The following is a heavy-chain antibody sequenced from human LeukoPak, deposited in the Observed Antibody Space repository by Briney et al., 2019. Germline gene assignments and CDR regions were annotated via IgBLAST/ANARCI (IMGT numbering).Heavy chain of an antibody. CDR2: ISGSGGNT. CDR1: GFTFSSYA. J-gene: IGHJ4*02. Sequence: GGSLRLSCAASGFTFSSYAMSWARQAPGKGREWVSAISGSGGNTYYADSVKGRFTISRDNSKNTLYLQMNSLRAEDTAVYYCTTDGLYSSSWSERGGQGTLVTVSS. CDR3: TTDGLYSSSWSER. D-gene: IGHD6-13*01. V-gene: IGHV3-23*01.